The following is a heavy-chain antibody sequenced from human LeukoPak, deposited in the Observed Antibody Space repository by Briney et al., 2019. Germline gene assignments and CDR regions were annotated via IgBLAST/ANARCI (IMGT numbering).Heavy chain of an antibody. D-gene: IGHD7-27*01. V-gene: IGHV3-23*01. CDR1: GFTFSSYA. CDR2: ISGSGGST. CDR3: AKPIPLSQNWGPGGGDS. J-gene: IGHJ4*02. Sequence: GGSRRLSCAASGFTFSSYAMSWVRQAPGKGLEWVSAISGSGGSTYYADSVKGRFTISRDNSKNTLYLQMNSLRAEDTAVYYCAKPIPLSQNWGPGGGDSWGQGPLATVP.